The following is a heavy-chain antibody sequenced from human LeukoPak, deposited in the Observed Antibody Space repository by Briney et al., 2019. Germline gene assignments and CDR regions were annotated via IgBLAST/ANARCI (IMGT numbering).Heavy chain of an antibody. CDR2: ISSSGSTI. CDR3: ARDRELGYYFDY. Sequence: PWGSLRLSCAASGFTFSDYYMSWIRQAPGKGLEWVSYISSSGSTIYYADSVKGRFTISRDNAKNSLYLQMNSLRAEDTAVYYCARDRELGYYFDYWGQGTLVTVSS. D-gene: IGHD1-7*01. V-gene: IGHV3-11*04. J-gene: IGHJ4*02. CDR1: GFTFSDYY.